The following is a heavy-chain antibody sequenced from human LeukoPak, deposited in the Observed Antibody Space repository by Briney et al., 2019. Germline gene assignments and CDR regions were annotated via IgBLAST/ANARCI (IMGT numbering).Heavy chain of an antibody. D-gene: IGHD6-13*01. CDR3: ARDMWQQFDWFDP. V-gene: IGHV1-2*02. CDR1: GYTFTAYY. Sequence: ASVKVSCKASGYTFTAYYMHWVRQAPGQGLEWMGWINPNTGDTNSAERFQGRVTMTRDSSISTAYLELSRLTSDDTAVYYCARDMWQQFDWFDPWGQGTLVTVSS. CDR2: INPNTGDT. J-gene: IGHJ5*02.